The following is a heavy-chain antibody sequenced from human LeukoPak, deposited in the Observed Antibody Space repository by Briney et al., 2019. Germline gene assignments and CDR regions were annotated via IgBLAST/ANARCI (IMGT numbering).Heavy chain of an antibody. CDR1: GGSSNASY. Sequence: PSETLSLTCAVYGGSSNASYWSWIRQPPGKGLEWIAEINHSGRTNYNPSLKSRVTISVDTSKNQFSLKLSSVTAADTAVYYCARGTDYGGNSGDDAFDIWGQGTMVTVSS. J-gene: IGHJ3*02. CDR3: ARGTDYGGNSGDDAFDI. V-gene: IGHV4-34*09. CDR2: INHSGRT. D-gene: IGHD4-23*01.